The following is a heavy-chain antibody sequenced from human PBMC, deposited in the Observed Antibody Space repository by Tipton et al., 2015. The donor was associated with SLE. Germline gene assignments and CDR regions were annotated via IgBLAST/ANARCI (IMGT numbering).Heavy chain of an antibody. Sequence: SLRLSCAASGFTFSSYAMSWVRQAPGKGLEWVANIKQDGSEKYYVDSVKGRFTISRDNAKNSLYLQMNSLRAEDTAVYYCAKDFLSSSWYGDAFDIWGQGTMVTVSS. CDR2: IKQDGSEK. J-gene: IGHJ3*02. CDR1: GFTFSSYA. V-gene: IGHV3-7*01. CDR3: AKDFLSSSWYGDAFDI. D-gene: IGHD6-13*01.